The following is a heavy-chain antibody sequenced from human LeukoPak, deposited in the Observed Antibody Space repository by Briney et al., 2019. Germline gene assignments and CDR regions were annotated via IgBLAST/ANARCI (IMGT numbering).Heavy chain of an antibody. V-gene: IGHV4-59*01. CDR1: GGSISSYY. J-gene: IGHJ4*02. Sequence: SETLSLTCTGSGGSISSYYWSGIRQPPGKGVEWIGYIYYSGSTNYNPSLKSRVTISVDTSKNQFSLKLSSVTAADTAVYYCARGPDGGWYFDYWGQGTLVTVSS. CDR3: ARGPDGGWYFDY. CDR2: IYYSGST. D-gene: IGHD6-19*01.